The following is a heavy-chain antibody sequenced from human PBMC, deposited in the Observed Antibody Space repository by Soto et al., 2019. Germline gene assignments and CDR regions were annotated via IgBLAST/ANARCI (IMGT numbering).Heavy chain of an antibody. CDR1: GFTFSSYS. CDR2: ISSSSSYI. CDR3: ASQYSSGWYRPQETDY. Sequence: GGSLRLSCAASGFTFSSYSMNWVRQAPGKGLEWVSSISSSSSYIYYADSVKGRFTISRDNAKNSLYLQMNSLRAEDTAVYYCASQYSSGWYRPQETDYWGQGTLVTVSS. J-gene: IGHJ4*02. D-gene: IGHD6-19*01. V-gene: IGHV3-21*01.